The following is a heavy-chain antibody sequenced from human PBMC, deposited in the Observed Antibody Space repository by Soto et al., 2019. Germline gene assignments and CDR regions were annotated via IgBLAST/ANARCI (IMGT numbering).Heavy chain of an antibody. D-gene: IGHD2-2*01. CDR2: IYFTGST. CDR3: ARLGGYCSTTGCYGYYAMDV. V-gene: IGHV4-59*08. Sequence: SETLSLTCAVSGDSISSHYWNWVRQTPGKGLEWIGSIYFTGSTNYNPSLESRVTMSVDTSKTQFSLKLSSVTAADTAVYYCARLGGYCSTTGCYGYYAMDVWGQGTTVTVS. J-gene: IGHJ6*02. CDR1: GDSISSHY.